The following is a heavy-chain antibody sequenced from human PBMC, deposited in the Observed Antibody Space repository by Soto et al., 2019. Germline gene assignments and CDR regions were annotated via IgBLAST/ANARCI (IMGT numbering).Heavy chain of an antibody. CDR3: AREASCGGDCYVDY. CDR2: IYSGGSA. D-gene: IGHD2-21*02. Sequence: SGGSLRLSCAASGFIVSDSYMSWVRQAPGKGLEWVSVIYSGGSAFYADSVKGRFTISRDNSKNTLFIQMNGLRAEDTAVYYCAREASCGGDCYVDYWGQGTLVTVSS. J-gene: IGHJ4*02. CDR1: GFIVSDSY. V-gene: IGHV3-53*01.